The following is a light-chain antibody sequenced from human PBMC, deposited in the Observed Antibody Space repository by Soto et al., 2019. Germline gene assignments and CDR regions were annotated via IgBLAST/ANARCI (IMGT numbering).Light chain of an antibody. Sequence: DIQMTQSPSSLSASVGDRVTITCRASQSISSYLNWYQQKPGKAPKLLIYAASSLQSGVTSRFSGSGSGTYFTLTISSLQPEDFATYYCQQSYSTPTCGQGTKLEIK. J-gene: IGKJ2*01. V-gene: IGKV1-39*01. CDR1: QSISSY. CDR2: AAS. CDR3: QQSYSTPT.